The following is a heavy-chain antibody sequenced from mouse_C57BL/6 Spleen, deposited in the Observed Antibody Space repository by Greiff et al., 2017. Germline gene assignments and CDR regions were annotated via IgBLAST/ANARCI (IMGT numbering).Heavy chain of an antibody. D-gene: IGHD2-4*01. CDR3: ARGLDHFDY. V-gene: IGHV5-4*01. CDR1: GFTFSSYA. CDR2: ISDGGSYT. Sequence: VQVVESGGGLVKPGGSLKLSCAASGFTFSSYAMSWVRQTPEKRLEWVATISDGGSYTYYPDNVKGRFTISRDNAKNNLYLQMSHLKSEDTAMYYCARGLDHFDYWGQGTTLTVSS. J-gene: IGHJ2*01.